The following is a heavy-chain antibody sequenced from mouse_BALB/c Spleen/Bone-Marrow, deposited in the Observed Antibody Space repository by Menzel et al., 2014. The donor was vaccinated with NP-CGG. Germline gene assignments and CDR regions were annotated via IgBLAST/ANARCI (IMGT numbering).Heavy chain of an antibody. D-gene: IGHD2-14*01. J-gene: IGHJ2*01. V-gene: IGHV1S130*01. Sequence: QVQLQQSGSVLVRPGASVKLSCKASGYTFTNSWIHWAKQRPGQGLEWIGEIHPNSGNTNFNEKFKVKATLTVDTSSSTAAVDLISLTAEDSAVYYTVKHNICTHSIFNSGQNTPLT. CDR2: IHPNSGNT. CDR1: GYTFTNSW. CDR3: VKHNICTHSIFN.